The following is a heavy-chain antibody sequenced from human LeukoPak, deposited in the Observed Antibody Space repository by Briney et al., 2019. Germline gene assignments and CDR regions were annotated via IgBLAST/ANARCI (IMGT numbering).Heavy chain of an antibody. CDR1: GFIVSSNY. D-gene: IGHD3-10*01. V-gene: IGHV3-53*01. CDR2: IYSGGST. Sequence: GGSLRLSCAASGFIVSSNYMSWVRQAPGKGLEWVSVIYSGGSTYYADSVKGRFTISRDKSKNTLYLQMNSLRAEDTAVYYCASCYFGCLGAFDIWGQGTMVTVSS. J-gene: IGHJ3*02. CDR3: ASCYFGCLGAFDI.